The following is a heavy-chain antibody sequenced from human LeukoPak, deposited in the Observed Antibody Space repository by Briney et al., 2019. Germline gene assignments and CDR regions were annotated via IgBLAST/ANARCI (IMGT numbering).Heavy chain of an antibody. Sequence: SETLSLTCAVYGGSFSGYYWSWIRQPPGKGLEWIGEINHSGSTNYNPSLKSRVTISVDTSKNQFSLKLSSVTAADTAVYYCARVIADFWSGYYSDYWGQGTLVTVSS. CDR2: INHSGST. J-gene: IGHJ4*02. D-gene: IGHD3-3*01. CDR3: ARVIADFWSGYYSDY. V-gene: IGHV4-34*01. CDR1: GGSFSGYY.